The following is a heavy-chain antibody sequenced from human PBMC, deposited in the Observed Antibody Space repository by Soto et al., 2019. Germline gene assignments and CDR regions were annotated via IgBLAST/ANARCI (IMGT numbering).Heavy chain of an antibody. CDR3: ARSIQAGTGVAGPKDIWFDP. CDR1: GGTFRTYT. J-gene: IGHJ5*02. V-gene: IGHV1-69*02. Sequence: QVQLVQSGAEVKRPGSSVKVSCQTSGGTFRTYTITWVRKAPGQGLEWRGRIIPILDEATDAQKFKGRVPMAADTSTSKTHRELRSLRAEDPAVYYCARSIQAGTGVAGPKDIWFDPWGQGTLVTVSS. CDR2: IIPILDEA. D-gene: IGHD6-19*01.